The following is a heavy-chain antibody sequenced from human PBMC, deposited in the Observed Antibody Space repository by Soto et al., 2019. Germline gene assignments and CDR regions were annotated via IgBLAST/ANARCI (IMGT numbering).Heavy chain of an antibody. CDR2: IYYSGST. J-gene: IGHJ6*03. CDR3: ARGYRYCSGGSCYWPYYYYMDV. D-gene: IGHD2-15*01. CDR1: GGSISSYY. Sequence: SETLSLTCTVSGGSISSYYWSWIRQPPGKGLEWIGDIYYSGSTNYNPSLKSRVTISVDTSKNQFSLKLSSVTAADTAVYYCARGYRYCSGGSCYWPYYYYMDVWGKGTTVTVSS. V-gene: IGHV4-59*01.